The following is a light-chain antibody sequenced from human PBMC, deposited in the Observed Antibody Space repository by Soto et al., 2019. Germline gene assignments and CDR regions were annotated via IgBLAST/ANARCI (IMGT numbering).Light chain of an antibody. CDR3: RSYQSSKTRV. CDR2: EVT. V-gene: IGLV2-14*01. Sequence: QSVLTQPASVSTSPVQSITISFTGTSSDVGGHNYVSWYQQHPGKAPKLMIYEVTNRPSGVSNRFSGSKSGKTASLTISGFQAEDEDDYYCRSYQSSKTRVFGTGTKFTVL. J-gene: IGLJ1*01. CDR1: SSDVGGHNY.